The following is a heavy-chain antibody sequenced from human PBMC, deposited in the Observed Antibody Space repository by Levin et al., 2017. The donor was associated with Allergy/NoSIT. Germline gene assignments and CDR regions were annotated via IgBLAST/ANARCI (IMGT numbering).Heavy chain of an antibody. CDR3: TSGTQLLYGPPRNSCDC. Sequence: GGSLRLSCTASGFTFGDYAMSWFRQAPGKGLEWVGFIRSKAYGGTTEYAASVKARFTISRDDSKSIAYLQMNSLKTEDTAVYYCTSGTQLLYGPPRNSCDCWAQGTLVTVSS. D-gene: IGHD2-2*02. CDR2: IRSKAYGGTT. CDR1: GFTFGDYA. V-gene: IGHV3-49*03. J-gene: IGHJ4*02.